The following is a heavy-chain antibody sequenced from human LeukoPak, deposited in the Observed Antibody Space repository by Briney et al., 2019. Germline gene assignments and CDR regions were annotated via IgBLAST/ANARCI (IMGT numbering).Heavy chain of an antibody. CDR3: ARGDIVVVPAAISGWFDP. CDR2: IIPIFGTA. CDR1: GGTFSSYA. D-gene: IGHD2-2*01. J-gene: IGHJ5*02. V-gene: IGHV1-69*13. Sequence: SVKVSCKASGGTFSSYAISWVRQAPGQGLEWMGGIIPIFGTANYAQKFQGRVTITADESTSTAYMELSSLRSEDTAVHYCARGDIVVVPAAISGWFDPWGQGTLVTVSS.